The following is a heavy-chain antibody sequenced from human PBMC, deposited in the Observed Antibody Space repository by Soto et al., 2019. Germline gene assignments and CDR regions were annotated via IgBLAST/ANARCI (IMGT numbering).Heavy chain of an antibody. CDR2: ISSSSSYI. V-gene: IGHV3-21*01. CDR1: GFTFSSYS. D-gene: IGHD6-19*01. J-gene: IGHJ4*02. Sequence: EVQLVESGGGLVKPGGSLRLSCAASGFTFSSYSMNWVRQAPGKGLEWVSSISSSSSYIYYADSVKGRFTISRDNAKNPLYLQMNSLRAEDTAVYYCARVSGSSRMYYFDYWGQGTLVTVSS. CDR3: ARVSGSSRMYYFDY.